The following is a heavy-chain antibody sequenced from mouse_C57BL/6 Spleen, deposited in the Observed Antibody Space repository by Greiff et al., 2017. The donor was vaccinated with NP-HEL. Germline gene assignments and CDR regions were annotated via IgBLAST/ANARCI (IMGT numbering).Heavy chain of an antibody. J-gene: IGHJ4*01. V-gene: IGHV14-3*01. CDR3: ASEVTTEYYAMDY. Sequence: EVQLQQSVAELVRPGASVKLSCTASGFNMKNTYMHWVKQRPEQGLEWIGRIDPANGNTKYAPKFQGKATITADTSSNTAYLQLSSLTSEDTAIYYCASEVTTEYYAMDYWGQGTSVTVSS. D-gene: IGHD2-2*01. CDR1: GFNMKNTY. CDR2: IDPANGNT.